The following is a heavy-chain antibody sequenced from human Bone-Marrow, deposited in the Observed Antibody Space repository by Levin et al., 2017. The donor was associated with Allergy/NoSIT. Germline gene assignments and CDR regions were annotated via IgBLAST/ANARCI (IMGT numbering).Heavy chain of an antibody. CDR3: AAVQGTTVTKPPHLDY. CDR2: FDPEEGET. V-gene: IGHV1-24*01. J-gene: IGHJ4*02. D-gene: IGHD4-17*01. CDR1: GNTLTDLS. Sequence: ASVKVSCRVSGNTLTDLSMHWVRQAPGKGLEWMGGFDPEEGETSYAPEFEGRVTMTEDSSTDTAYMELSSLRSDDTAVYYCAAVQGTTVTKPPHLDYWGPGTLVTVSS.